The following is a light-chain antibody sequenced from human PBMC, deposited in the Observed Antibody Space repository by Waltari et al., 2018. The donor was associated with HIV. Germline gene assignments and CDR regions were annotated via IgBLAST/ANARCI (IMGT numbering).Light chain of an antibody. J-gene: IGKJ3*01. CDR2: AAS. V-gene: IGKV1-39*01. CDR3: QQTYLTTFT. CDR1: QNIGKD. Sequence: IQMTQSPSSPSAAVGDRTPTPCRTSQNIGKDLNWYQQKPGTAPKVLIFAASSLHSGVPSRFSGSGSGTDFTLTISSLQPEDFATYYCQQTYLTTFTFGPGTNVDFK.